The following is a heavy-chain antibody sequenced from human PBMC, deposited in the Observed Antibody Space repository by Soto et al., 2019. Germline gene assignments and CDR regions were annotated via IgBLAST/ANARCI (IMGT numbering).Heavy chain of an antibody. CDR3: AREKRDTAMVTDC. J-gene: IGHJ4*02. Sequence: SVKVSCKASGGTFSSYAISWVRQAPGQGLEWMGGIIPIFGTANYAQKFQGRVTITADKSTSTAYMELSSLRSEDTAVYYCAREKRDTAMVTDCWGQGTRVTVSS. D-gene: IGHD5-18*01. CDR2: IIPIFGTA. V-gene: IGHV1-69*06. CDR1: GGTFSSYA.